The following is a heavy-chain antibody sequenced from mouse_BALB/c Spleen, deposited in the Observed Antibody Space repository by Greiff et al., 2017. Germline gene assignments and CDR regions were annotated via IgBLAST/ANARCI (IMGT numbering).Heavy chain of an antibody. CDR1: GYTFTDYE. CDR2: IDPETGGT. J-gene: IGHJ2*01. V-gene: IGHV1-15*01. Sequence: LQESGAELVRPGASVTLSCKASGYTFTDYEMHWVKQTPVHGLEWIGAIDPETGGTAYNQKFKGKATLTADKSSSTAYMELRSLTSEDSAVYYCTRPYYYGSGDYWGQGTTLTVSS. D-gene: IGHD1-1*01. CDR3: TRPYYYGSGDY.